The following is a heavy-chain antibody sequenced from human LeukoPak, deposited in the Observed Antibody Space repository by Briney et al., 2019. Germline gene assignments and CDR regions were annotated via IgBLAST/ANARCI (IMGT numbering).Heavy chain of an antibody. Sequence: GGSLRLSCAASGFTFSSCSMNWVRQAPGKGLEWVSKITSSSSTAFYADSVKGRFTISRDNAKNSLYLQMNSLRAEDTAVYYCARANVVTTIDDYYYYMDVWGKGTTVTVSS. D-gene: IGHD5-12*01. CDR3: ARANVVTTIDDYYYYMDV. CDR1: GFTFSSCS. CDR2: ITSSSSTA. J-gene: IGHJ6*03. V-gene: IGHV3-48*01.